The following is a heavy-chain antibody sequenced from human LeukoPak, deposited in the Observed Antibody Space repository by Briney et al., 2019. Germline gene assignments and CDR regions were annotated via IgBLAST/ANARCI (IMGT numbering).Heavy chain of an antibody. V-gene: IGHV3-30*04. D-gene: IGHD4-17*01. CDR3: ARASNDYGDYDY. Sequence: GGSLRLSCAASGFTFSSYAMHWVRQAPGKGLEWVAVISSDGSNKYYADSVKGRFTISRDNSKNTLYLQMNSLRAEDTAVYYCARASNDYGDYDYWGQGTLVTVSS. J-gene: IGHJ4*02. CDR1: GFTFSSYA. CDR2: ISSDGSNK.